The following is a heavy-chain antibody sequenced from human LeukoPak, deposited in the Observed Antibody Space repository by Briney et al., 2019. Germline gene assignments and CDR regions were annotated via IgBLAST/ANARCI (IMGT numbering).Heavy chain of an antibody. Sequence: QTGGSLRLSCAASGFTFSSYAMHWVRQAPVKGLEWVALISSDGSNKYYADSVKGRFTISRDNSKNTLYLQMNSLRAEDTAVYYCARDPPSEPDSSSWYSITDYWGQGTLVTVSS. V-gene: IGHV3-30-3*01. CDR1: GFTFSSYA. CDR3: ARDPPSEPDSSSWYSITDY. D-gene: IGHD6-13*01. J-gene: IGHJ4*02. CDR2: ISSDGSNK.